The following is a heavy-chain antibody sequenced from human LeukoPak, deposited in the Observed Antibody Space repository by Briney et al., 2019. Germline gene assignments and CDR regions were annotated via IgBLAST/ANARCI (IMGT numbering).Heavy chain of an antibody. CDR1: GFTFSSYS. CDR2: ISSSSSYI. Sequence: PGGPLRLSCAASGFTFSSYSMNWVRQAPGKGLEWVSSISSSSSYIYYADSVKGRFTISRDNAKNSLYLQMNSLRAEDTAVYYCARWYAYYYGMDVWGQGTTVTVSS. D-gene: IGHD2-15*01. J-gene: IGHJ6*02. CDR3: ARWYAYYYGMDV. V-gene: IGHV3-21*01.